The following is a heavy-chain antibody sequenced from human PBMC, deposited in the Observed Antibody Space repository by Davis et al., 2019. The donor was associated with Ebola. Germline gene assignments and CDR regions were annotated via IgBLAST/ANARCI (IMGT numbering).Heavy chain of an antibody. CDR2: ISGGAAVT. J-gene: IGHJ4*02. Sequence: GGSLRLSCAASGFTFSSYSMTWVRQAPGKGLEWVSVISGGAAVTYYADSVRGWFTIPRDNSNKILYLQMNSLRVEDTAIYYCARKDAGSKPFDFWGQGTLVTVSS. CDR1: GFTFSSYS. CDR3: ARKDAGSKPFDF. V-gene: IGHV3-23*01. D-gene: IGHD1-26*01.